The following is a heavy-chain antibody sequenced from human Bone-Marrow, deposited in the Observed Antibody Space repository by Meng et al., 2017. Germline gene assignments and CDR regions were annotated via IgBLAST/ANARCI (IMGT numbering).Heavy chain of an antibody. CDR3: ARGVVADPPGD. CDR1: GASVNTGSSY. D-gene: IGHD2-15*01. CDR2: IYQSGST. Sequence: QVQLQESGPGLVRSSETLSLTCTCSGASVNTGSSYWSWIRQPPGRGLELIGFIYQSGSTNNNPSLKSRVTISLDMSSNQFSLTLNSVTAADTAIYYCARGVVADPPGDWGRGTLVTVSS. J-gene: IGHJ1*01. V-gene: IGHV4-61*01.